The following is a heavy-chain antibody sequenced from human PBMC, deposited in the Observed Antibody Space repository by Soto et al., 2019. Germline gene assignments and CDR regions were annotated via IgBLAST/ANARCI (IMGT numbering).Heavy chain of an antibody. V-gene: IGHV3-23*01. J-gene: IGHJ4*02. CDR1: GFTFSSYA. CDR2: ISGSGGST. D-gene: IGHD2-2*02. Sequence: EVQLLESGGGLVQPGGSLRLSCAASGFTFSSYAMSWDRQAPGKGLEWVSAISGSGGSTYYADSVKGRFTISRDNSKNTLYLQMNSLRAEDTAVYYCAKRGYCSSTSCYTSMRRGFDYWGQGTLVTVSS. CDR3: AKRGYCSSTSCYTSMRRGFDY.